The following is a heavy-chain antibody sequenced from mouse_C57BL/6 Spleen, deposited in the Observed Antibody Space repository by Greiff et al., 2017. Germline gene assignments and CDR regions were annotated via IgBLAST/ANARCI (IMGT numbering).Heavy chain of an antibody. D-gene: IGHD1-1*01. V-gene: IGHV3-6*01. CDR2: ISYDGSN. CDR1: GYSITSGYY. CDR3: ASLHYYGSSPFDY. Sequence: EVQLQESGPGLVNPSQSLSLTCSVTGYSITSGYYWNWIRQFPGNKLEWMGYISYDGSNNYNPSLKNRISITRDTSKNQFFLKLNSVTTEDTATYYCASLHYYGSSPFDYWGQGTTLTVSS. J-gene: IGHJ2*01.